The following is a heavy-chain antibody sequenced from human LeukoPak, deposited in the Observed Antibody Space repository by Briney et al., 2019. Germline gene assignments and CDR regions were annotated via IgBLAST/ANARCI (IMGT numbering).Heavy chain of an antibody. CDR3: ARDLYSYGSGSFFNI. CDR2: INPNSGGT. V-gene: IGHV1-2*02. J-gene: IGHJ3*02. CDR1: GYTFTAYS. Sequence: ASLKVSCKASGYTFTAYSMHWVRQAPGQGLEWMGWINPNSGGTHYAQKSQGRVTMTRDTSITTAYMELSRLRSDDTAVYYCARDLYSYGSGSFFNIWGQGTMVTVSS. D-gene: IGHD3-10*01.